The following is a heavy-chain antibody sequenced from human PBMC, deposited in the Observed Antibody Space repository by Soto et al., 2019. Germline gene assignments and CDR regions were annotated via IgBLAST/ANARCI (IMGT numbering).Heavy chain of an antibody. CDR2: ISGSGGST. V-gene: IGHV3-23*01. J-gene: IGHJ4*02. CDR3: AKVSDYDFWSGYSLYFDY. Sequence: PGGSLRLSCAASGFTFSSYAMSWVRQAPGKGLEWVSAISGSGGSTYYADSVKGRSTISRDNSKNTLYLQMNSLRAEDTAVYYCAKVSDYDFWSGYSLYFDYWGQGTLVTVSS. D-gene: IGHD3-3*01. CDR1: GFTFSSYA.